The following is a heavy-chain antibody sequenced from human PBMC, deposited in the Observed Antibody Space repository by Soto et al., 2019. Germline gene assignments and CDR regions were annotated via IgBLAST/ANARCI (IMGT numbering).Heavy chain of an antibody. D-gene: IGHD3-9*01. CDR3: EGDGQQLTPYSMDV. CDR2: IWFDGSNK. CDR1: GFTFGNHA. J-gene: IGHJ6*02. V-gene: IGHV3-33*01. Sequence: QVQLVESGGGVVQPGTSLRLSCAVSGFTFGNHAMHWVLQAPGKGLEWVAQIWFDGSNKYFSEPVKGRFTISRDNSHNMLYLQMNGLRVDDTGVYYCEGDGQQLTPYSMDVWGQGTTVTVSS.